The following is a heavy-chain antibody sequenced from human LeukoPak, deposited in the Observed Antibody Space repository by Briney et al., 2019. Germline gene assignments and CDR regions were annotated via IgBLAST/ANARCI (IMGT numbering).Heavy chain of an antibody. CDR3: ARDLSTVTTNYFDY. Sequence: SETLSLTCTVSGGSISSGGYYWSWIRQPPGKGLEWIGYIYHSGSTYYNPSLKSRVTISVDRSKNQFSLKLSSVTAADTAVYYCARDLSTVTTNYFDYWGQGTLVTVSS. V-gene: IGHV4-30-2*01. J-gene: IGHJ4*02. CDR2: IYHSGST. CDR1: GGSISSGGYY. D-gene: IGHD4-17*01.